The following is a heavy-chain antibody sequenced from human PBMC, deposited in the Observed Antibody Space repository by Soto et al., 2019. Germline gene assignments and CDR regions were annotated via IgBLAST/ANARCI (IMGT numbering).Heavy chain of an antibody. CDR3: TTGTPGELLSYSPYYYYMDV. Sequence: GGSLRLSCAASGFTFSNAWMSWVRQAPGKGLEWVGRIKSKTDGGTTDYAAPVKGRFTISRDDSKNTLYLQMNSLKTGDTAVYYCTTGTPGELLSYSPYYYYMDVWGKGTTVTVSS. V-gene: IGHV3-15*01. D-gene: IGHD3-10*01. CDR1: GFTFSNAW. J-gene: IGHJ6*03. CDR2: IKSKTDGGTT.